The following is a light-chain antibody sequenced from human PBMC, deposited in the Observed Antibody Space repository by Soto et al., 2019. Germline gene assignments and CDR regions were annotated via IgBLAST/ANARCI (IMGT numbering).Light chain of an antibody. CDR1: QSISSY. Sequence: DIQMTQSPSSLSASVGARVTITCRASQSISSYLNWYQQNPGKAPKLLIYAASSLQSGVPSRFSGSGSGTDFTLTISSLQPEEFATYYCKQSYSTSWTVGQGTKVDI. CDR3: KQSYSTSWT. V-gene: IGKV1-39*01. J-gene: IGKJ1*01. CDR2: AAS.